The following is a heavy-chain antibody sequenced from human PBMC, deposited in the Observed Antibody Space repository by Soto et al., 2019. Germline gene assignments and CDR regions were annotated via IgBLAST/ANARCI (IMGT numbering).Heavy chain of an antibody. D-gene: IGHD1-26*01. J-gene: IGHJ6*02. CDR1: GYSFTSYW. Sequence: PGESLKISCKGSGYSFTSYWISWVRQMPGKGLEWMGRIDPSDSYTNYSPSFQGHVTISADKSISTAYLQWSSLKASDTAMYYCARQGGSYYYYYGMDVWGQGTTVTV. CDR3: ARQGGSYYYYYGMDV. V-gene: IGHV5-10-1*01. CDR2: IDPSDSYT.